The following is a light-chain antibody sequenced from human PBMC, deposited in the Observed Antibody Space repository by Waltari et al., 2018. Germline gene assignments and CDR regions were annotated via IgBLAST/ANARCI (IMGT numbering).Light chain of an antibody. J-gene: IGLJ2*01. Sequence: QSALTQPASVSGSLGQSISISCAGTSNDVGAHNLVSWYQQSPGRAPTLVIYEVTNRPSGISSRFSGSKSGNTASLTISGLQSEDEAEYFCSSYSTTFTVLVGGGTKVTV. CDR1: SNDVGAHNL. CDR2: EVT. V-gene: IGLV2-14*01. CDR3: SSYSTTFTVL.